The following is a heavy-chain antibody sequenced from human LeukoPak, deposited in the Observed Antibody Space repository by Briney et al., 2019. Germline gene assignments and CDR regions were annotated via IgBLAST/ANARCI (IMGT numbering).Heavy chain of an antibody. Sequence: SETLSLTCTVSAGSISSTSYYWGWIRQSPGKGLGWIGSIYYSGDTYYNPSLKSRVTISVDTSNSQFSLKVTSVTAADTAVYYCEGADREEAYNHRIDYWGQGTLVTVSS. D-gene: IGHD1-1*01. J-gene: IGHJ4*02. CDR1: AGSISSTSYY. V-gene: IGHV4-39*01. CDR3: EGADREEAYNHRIDY. CDR2: IYYSGDT.